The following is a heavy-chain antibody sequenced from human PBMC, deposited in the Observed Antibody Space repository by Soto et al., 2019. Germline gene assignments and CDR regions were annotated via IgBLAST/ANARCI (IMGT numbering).Heavy chain of an antibody. CDR1: GGSFSSYA. CDR2: IILTSGTA. V-gene: IGHV1-69*01. Sequence: QVQLVQSGAEVKKPGSSVKVSCKASGGSFSSYAMSWVRQAPGQGLEWMGGIILTSGTANYAQKFQGRVTITADQSTSTAYMELSSLISEDTAVYYCAGVSYLDFWTGYYPTDYWGQGTLVAVSS. D-gene: IGHD3-3*01. J-gene: IGHJ4*02. CDR3: AGVSYLDFWTGYYPTDY.